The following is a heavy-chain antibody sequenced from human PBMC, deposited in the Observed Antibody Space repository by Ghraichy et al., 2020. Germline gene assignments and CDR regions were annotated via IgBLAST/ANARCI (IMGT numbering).Heavy chain of an antibody. D-gene: IGHD3-9*01. V-gene: IGHV4-39*01. CDR3: ARQDGYDILTGSPYYFDY. CDR1: GGSISSSSYY. J-gene: IGHJ4*02. Sequence: GSLRLSCTVSGGSISSSSYYWGWIRQPPGKGLEWIGSIYYSGSTYYNPSLKSRVTISVDTSKNQFSLKLSSVTAADTAVYYCARQDGYDILTGSPYYFDYWGQGTLVTVSS. CDR2: IYYSGST.